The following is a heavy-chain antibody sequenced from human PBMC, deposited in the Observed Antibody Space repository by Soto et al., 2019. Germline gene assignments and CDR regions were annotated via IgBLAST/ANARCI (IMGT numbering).Heavy chain of an antibody. V-gene: IGHV3-23*01. Sequence: EVQLLESGGGLVQPGGSLRLSCAASGFTFSTYDLNWVRQAPGKGLEWVSSISGSGGSTSYADSVKGRFTISRDNSKNTLYLQMNSLRAEDTAVYYCAKSFRVTGVDYWGQGTLVTVSS. CDR3: AKSFRVTGVDY. J-gene: IGHJ4*02. D-gene: IGHD2-21*02. CDR2: ISGSGGST. CDR1: GFTFSTYD.